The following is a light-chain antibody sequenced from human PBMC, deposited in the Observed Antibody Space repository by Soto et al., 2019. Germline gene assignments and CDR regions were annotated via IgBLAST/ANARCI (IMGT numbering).Light chain of an antibody. V-gene: IGLV2-23*01. Sequence: QSALTQPASVSGSPGQSSTISCTGSSDDIGRYNQVSWYQQHPGKAPKVMIYEGSQRPSGVSNRFSGSKSGNTASLTISGLQAEDEADYYCCSYVGSTTYVFGSGTKVTVL. CDR2: EGS. CDR1: SDDIGRYNQ. J-gene: IGLJ1*01. CDR3: CSYVGSTTYV.